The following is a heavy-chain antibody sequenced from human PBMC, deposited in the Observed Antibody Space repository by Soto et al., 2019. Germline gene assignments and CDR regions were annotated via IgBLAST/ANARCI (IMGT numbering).Heavy chain of an antibody. CDR1: GFAFSRHA. Sequence: GGSLRLSCVDSGFAFSRHAMSWIRQAPGKGLEWVSTITNTGVATYYADSVKGRFTISRDNFQNTLYLHMSSLRAEDTAMYYCAKGQEYGDFRPNWFGFRGQGALDIVSS. CDR3: AKGQEYGDFRPNWFGF. D-gene: IGHD2-21*02. CDR2: ITNTGVAT. J-gene: IGHJ5*01. V-gene: IGHV3-23*01.